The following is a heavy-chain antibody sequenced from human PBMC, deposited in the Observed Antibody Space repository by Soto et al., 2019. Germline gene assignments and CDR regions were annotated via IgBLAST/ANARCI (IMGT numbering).Heavy chain of an antibody. CDR2: MYNTGST. CDR3: ARDLWGYCGTDCYPLDV. Sequence: SDTLSLTCTVSGGSISGYYSCWIREPPGKGLEWIGYMYNTGSTVYNPSFKSRVTISVDTSKNQFSLKLNSVTAADTAVYYCARDLWGYCGTDCYPLDVWGQGTTVTVS. D-gene: IGHD2-21*02. V-gene: IGHV4-59*01. CDR1: GGSISGYY. J-gene: IGHJ6*02.